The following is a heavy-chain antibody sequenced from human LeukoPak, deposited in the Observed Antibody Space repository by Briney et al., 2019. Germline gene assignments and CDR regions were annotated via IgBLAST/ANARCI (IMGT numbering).Heavy chain of an antibody. J-gene: IGHJ4*02. D-gene: IGHD1-1*01. CDR3: ATRLPFYLDF. CDR1: GDSISGSRW. CDR2: IYHSGIT. Sequence: SETLSLTCAVSGDSISGSRWWSWVRQPPGKGLEWIGEIYHSGITNYNPSLKSRVTISVDKSKNQFSLKLSSVTAADTAIYYCATRLPFYLDFWGQGTLVTVSS. V-gene: IGHV4-4*02.